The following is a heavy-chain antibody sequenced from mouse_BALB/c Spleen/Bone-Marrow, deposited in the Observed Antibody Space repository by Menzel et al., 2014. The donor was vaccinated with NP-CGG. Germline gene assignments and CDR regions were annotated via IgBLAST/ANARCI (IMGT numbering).Heavy chain of an antibody. CDR3: ARGGMITENYAMDY. CDR1: GYSFTSYY. V-gene: IGHV1S56*01. J-gene: IGHJ4*01. D-gene: IGHD2-4*01. CDR2: IYPGNVNT. Sequence: LVESGPELVKPGASVRISCKASGYSFTSYYIHWVKQRPGQGLEWIGWIYPGNVNTKYNEKFKGKATLTADKSSSTAYMQLSSLTSEDSAVYFCARGGMITENYAMDYWGQGTSVTVSS.